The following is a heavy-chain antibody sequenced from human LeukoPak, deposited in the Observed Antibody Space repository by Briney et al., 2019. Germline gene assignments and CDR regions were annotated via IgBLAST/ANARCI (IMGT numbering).Heavy chain of an antibody. CDR1: GYTFTNYG. CDR3: ARFRPHGYYDTFDI. CDR2: INTNSGDP. Sequence: ASVKVSCKASGYTFTNYGVNWVRQAPGEGLERMGWINTNSGDPTYAQGFTGRFVFSLDTSVSTAYLQISSLRAEDTAVYYCARFRPHGYYDTFDIWGQGTMVTVS. D-gene: IGHD5-18*01. V-gene: IGHV7-4-1*02. J-gene: IGHJ3*02.